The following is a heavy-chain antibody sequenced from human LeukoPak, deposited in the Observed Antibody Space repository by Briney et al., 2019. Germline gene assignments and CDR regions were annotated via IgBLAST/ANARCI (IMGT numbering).Heavy chain of an antibody. CDR1: GFTVSSNY. CDR3: ARGLFASGSYYNFFDY. CDR2: IFNGGST. J-gene: IGHJ4*02. V-gene: IGHV3-66*01. D-gene: IGHD3-10*01. Sequence: PGGSLRLSCAASGFTVSSNYMSWVRQAPGKGLEWVSVIFNGGSTYYADSVKGRFTISTDNFKNMLYLQMNSLRAEDTAVYYCARGLFASGSYYNFFDYWAQGTLVTVSS.